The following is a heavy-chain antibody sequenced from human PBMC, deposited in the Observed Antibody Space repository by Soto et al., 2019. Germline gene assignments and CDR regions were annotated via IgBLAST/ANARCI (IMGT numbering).Heavy chain of an antibody. J-gene: IGHJ4*02. Sequence: QITLKESGPPLVKPTQTLTLTCTFSGFSLSTSGVGVGWIRQPPGKALEWLALIYWDDDKRYSPSLKSRLTITKDTSKNQVVLTMTNMVPVDTATYYCAHRRSGWGYFDYWGQGTLATVS. CDR3: AHRRSGWGYFDY. CDR1: GFSLSTSGVG. D-gene: IGHD6-19*01. V-gene: IGHV2-5*02. CDR2: IYWDDDK.